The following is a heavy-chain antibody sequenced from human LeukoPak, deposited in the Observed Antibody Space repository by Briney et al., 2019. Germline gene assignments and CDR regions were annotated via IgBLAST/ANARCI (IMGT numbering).Heavy chain of an antibody. CDR3: AREGNYGYVWGSYMGSHYFDY. CDR1: GGSISSSY. D-gene: IGHD3-16*01. CDR2: IFFSGST. V-gene: IGHV4-59*01. Sequence: PSETLSLTCTVPGGSISSSYSSWIRQPPGKGREWSGYIFFSGSTNYNPSLKRRATISVDTSKNQFSLQLSSVTAADTAVYYCAREGNYGYVWGSYMGSHYFDYWGQGTLVTVSS. J-gene: IGHJ4*02.